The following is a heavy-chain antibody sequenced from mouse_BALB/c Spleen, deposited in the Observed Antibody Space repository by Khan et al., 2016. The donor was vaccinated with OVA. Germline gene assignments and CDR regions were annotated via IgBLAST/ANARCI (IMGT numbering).Heavy chain of an antibody. J-gene: IGHJ4*01. Sequence: QVQLQESGPGLVAPSQSLSITCTISGFSLTNYGIHWVRQPPGKGLEWLVVIWSDGSTTYNSALKSRLTITKDNSKSQVFLRMNSLQTYDTAMYFCAGQPSYQYNGIDYWGQGTSVTVSS. CDR2: IWSDGST. CDR1: GFSLTNYG. V-gene: IGHV2-6-1*01. CDR3: AGQPSYQYNGIDY.